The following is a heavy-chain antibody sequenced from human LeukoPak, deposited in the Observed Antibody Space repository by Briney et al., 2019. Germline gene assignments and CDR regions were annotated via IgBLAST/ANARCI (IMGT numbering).Heavy chain of an antibody. CDR1: GYSISSGYY. J-gene: IGHJ6*03. Sequence: PSETLSLTCTVSGYSISSGYYWGWIRQPPGKGLEWIGSIYHSGSTYYNPSLKSRVTMSVDTSKNQFSLKLSSVTAADTAVYYCARGRDGYNFDYYYYYYMDVWGKGTTVTISS. D-gene: IGHD5-24*01. V-gene: IGHV4-38-2*02. CDR3: ARGRDGYNFDYYYYYYMDV. CDR2: IYHSGST.